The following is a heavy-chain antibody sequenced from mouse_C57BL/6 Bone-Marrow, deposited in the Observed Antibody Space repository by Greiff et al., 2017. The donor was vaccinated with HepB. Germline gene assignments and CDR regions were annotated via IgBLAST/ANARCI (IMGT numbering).Heavy chain of an antibody. D-gene: IGHD2-1*01. CDR1: GYTFTSYW. Sequence: VQLQQPGAELVKPGASVKLSCKASGYTFTSYWMHWVKQRPEQGLEWIGRIDPANGNTKYAPKFQGKATITADTSSNTAYLQLSSLTSEDTAIYYCARAYGNPFAYWGQGTLVTVSA. CDR2: IDPANGNT. V-gene: IGHV14-3*01. J-gene: IGHJ3*01. CDR3: ARAYGNPFAY.